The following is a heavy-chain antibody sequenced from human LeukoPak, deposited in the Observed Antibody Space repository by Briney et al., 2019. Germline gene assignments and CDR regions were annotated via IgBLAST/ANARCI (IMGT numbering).Heavy chain of an antibody. J-gene: IGHJ4*02. Sequence: PSETLSLTCTVSGGSISGSSYYWGWIRQPPGKGLEWIGSIYYSGSTYYNPSLKSRVTISVDTSKNQFSLKLSSVTAADTAVYYCARMGRGGGDSFDYWGQGTLVTVSS. D-gene: IGHD3-16*01. CDR3: ARMGRGGGDSFDY. V-gene: IGHV4-39*07. CDR1: GGSISGSSYY. CDR2: IYYSGST.